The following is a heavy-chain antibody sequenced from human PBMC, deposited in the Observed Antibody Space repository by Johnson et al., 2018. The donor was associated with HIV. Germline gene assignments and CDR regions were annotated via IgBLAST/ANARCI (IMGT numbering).Heavy chain of an antibody. J-gene: IGHJ3*02. D-gene: IGHD3-9*01. CDR3: ARDPYYDFLTGPRDAFDI. CDR2: IYYDGTNK. Sequence: QVQLVESGGGVVQPGRSLRLSCAASGFTFSSYAMHWVRQAPGKGLEWVAIIYYDGTNKYYADSVKGRFTISRDNSKNTLSLQMNSLRVEDTAMYYCARDPYYDFLTGPRDAFDIWGQGTMVTVSS. V-gene: IGHV3-33*01. CDR1: GFTFSSYA.